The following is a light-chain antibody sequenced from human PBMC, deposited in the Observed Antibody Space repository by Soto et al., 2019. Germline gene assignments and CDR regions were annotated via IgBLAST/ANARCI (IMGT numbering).Light chain of an antibody. V-gene: IGKV3-20*01. J-gene: IGKJ2*01. CDR3: QQYGSSPYT. CDR1: RNINGNY. Sequence: EVVLTQSPGTLSLSPGERATLSCRASRNINGNYLGWYQLKRGQAPRLLIYGATRRATGIPDRFSGSGSGTDFILTISRLEPEDFALYFCQQYGSSPYTFAQGTKLDIK. CDR2: GAT.